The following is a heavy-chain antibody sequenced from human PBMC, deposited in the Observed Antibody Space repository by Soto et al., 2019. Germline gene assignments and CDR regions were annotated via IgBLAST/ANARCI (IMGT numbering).Heavy chain of an antibody. CDR3: XXXXXXLVWRYYYGMDV. D-gene: IGHD3-16*01. CDR1: GGSVSYGNYY. J-gene: IGHJ6*02. V-gene: IGHV4-61*01. Sequence: QVQLQESGPGLVKPSETLSLTCTVSGGSVSYGNYYWSWIRQPPGKGLEWIGYLYDSGSTDYNPSLKSRVTISVDTSKNQFSLKLASVTAADTAVYXXXXXXXXLVWRYYYGMDVWGQGTSVTVSS. CDR2: LYDSGST.